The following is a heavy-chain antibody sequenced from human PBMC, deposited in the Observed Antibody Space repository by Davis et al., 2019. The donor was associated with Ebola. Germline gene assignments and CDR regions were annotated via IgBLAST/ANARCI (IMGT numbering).Heavy chain of an antibody. D-gene: IGHD2-15*01. Sequence: AASVKVSCKASGYTFTAYFMHWVRRAPGQGLEWMGGINPNTGGTNSAQKFQGRVTMTRATSMTTAYLELNSLRSDDTAVYYCARAVPATQNLDYWGQGTLVTVSS. CDR3: ARAVPATQNLDY. V-gene: IGHV1-2*02. CDR2: INPNTGGT. CDR1: GYTFTAYF. J-gene: IGHJ4*02.